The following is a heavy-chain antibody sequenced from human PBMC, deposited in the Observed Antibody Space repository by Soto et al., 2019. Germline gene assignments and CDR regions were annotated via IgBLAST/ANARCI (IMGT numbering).Heavy chain of an antibody. D-gene: IGHD3-16*01. V-gene: IGHV3-48*01. CDR2: ISSSTRTI. J-gene: IGHJ4*02. CDR1: GFTFSSHS. Sequence: LRLSCAASGFTFSSHSMNWVRRAPGKGLEWVSYISSSTRTIYYADSVKGRFTVSRDNAKNSLYLQMNSLRAEDTAVYYCARDDEMGYFDYWGQGTLVTVS. CDR3: ARDDEMGYFDY.